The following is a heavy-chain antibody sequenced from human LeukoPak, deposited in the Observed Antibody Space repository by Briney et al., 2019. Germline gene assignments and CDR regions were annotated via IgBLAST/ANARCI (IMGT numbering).Heavy chain of an antibody. CDR2: INYSGST. CDR3: ARDDSSGYDY. Sequence: PSETLSLTCTVSGGSISSTSYYWGWIRQSPGKGLEWIRGINYSGSTYYNPSLKSRVTISVDTSKNQFSLKLSSVTAAGTAVYYCARDDSSGYDYWGQGTLVTVSS. CDR1: GGSISSTSYY. D-gene: IGHD3-22*01. V-gene: IGHV4-39*07. J-gene: IGHJ4*02.